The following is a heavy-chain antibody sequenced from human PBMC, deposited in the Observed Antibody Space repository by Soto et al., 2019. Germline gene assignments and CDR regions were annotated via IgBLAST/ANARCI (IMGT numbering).Heavy chain of an antibody. CDR1: GYTFTTYG. D-gene: IGHD6-19*01. Sequence: QVQLEQSGAEVKKPGDSMKVSCKASGYTFTTYGICWVRQAPGQGLEWMGWINGYNGNTDYPQKLQGRVTMTTDTSTSTAYMALRSLRSDDTAVYYCAREGSAPYYYYGMDVWGQGTTVTVSS. V-gene: IGHV1-18*01. CDR3: AREGSAPYYYYGMDV. CDR2: INGYNGNT. J-gene: IGHJ6*02.